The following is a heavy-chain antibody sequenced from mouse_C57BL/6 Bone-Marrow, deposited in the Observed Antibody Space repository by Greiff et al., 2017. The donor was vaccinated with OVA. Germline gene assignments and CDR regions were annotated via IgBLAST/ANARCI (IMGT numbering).Heavy chain of an antibody. J-gene: IGHJ4*01. V-gene: IGHV5-9*01. CDR2: ISGGGGNT. CDR3: ARRGDY. Sequence: EVKLVESGGGLVKPGGSLKLSCAASGFTFSSYTMSWVRQTPEKRLEWVATISGGGGNTYYPESVKGRFTISRDNAKNTLYLQMGSLRSEDTALYYCARRGDYWGQGTSVTVSS. CDR1: GFTFSSYT.